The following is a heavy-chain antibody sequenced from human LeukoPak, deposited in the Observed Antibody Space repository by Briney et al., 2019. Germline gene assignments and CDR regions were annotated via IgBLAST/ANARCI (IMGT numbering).Heavy chain of an antibody. CDR1: GCTFSSYA. J-gene: IGHJ4*02. V-gene: IGHV3-23*01. D-gene: IGHD2-2*01. CDR3: VKGCNSISCTLIDY. CDR2: ISGSGDST. Sequence: GGSLRLSCAASGCTFSSYAMSWVRQAPGEGLEWVSTISGSGDSTYYADSMKGRFTISRDNSKNTLFLQMTSLRAEDTGVYYCVKGCNSISCTLIDYWGQGTLVTVSS.